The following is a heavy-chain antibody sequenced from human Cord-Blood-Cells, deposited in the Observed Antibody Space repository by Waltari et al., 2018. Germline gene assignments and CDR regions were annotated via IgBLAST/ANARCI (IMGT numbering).Heavy chain of an antibody. J-gene: IGHJ4*02. Sequence: QVQLQQWGAGLLKPSETLSLTCAVYGGSFSGYSWSWIRQPPGKGLEWIGEINHSGSTKYNPSLKSRVTISVDTSKNQFSLKLSSVTAADTAVYYCARGLSITMVRGVNRGYFDYWGQGTLVTVSS. D-gene: IGHD3-10*01. CDR2: INHSGST. CDR1: GGSFSGYS. CDR3: ARGLSITMVRGVNRGYFDY. V-gene: IGHV4-34*01.